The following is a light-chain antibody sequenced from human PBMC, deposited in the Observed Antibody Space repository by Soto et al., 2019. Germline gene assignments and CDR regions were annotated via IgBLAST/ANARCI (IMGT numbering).Light chain of an antibody. Sequence: DIQMTQSPSTLSASVGDRVTITCRASQSINSWLAWYQQKPGNAPKLLIYKASSLNSGVPSRFSGSGSGTEFTLTISCLQPDDFATYYCQQYNSYSQFTFGGGTKVEIK. V-gene: IGKV1-5*03. CDR3: QQYNSYSQFT. CDR1: QSINSW. J-gene: IGKJ4*01. CDR2: KAS.